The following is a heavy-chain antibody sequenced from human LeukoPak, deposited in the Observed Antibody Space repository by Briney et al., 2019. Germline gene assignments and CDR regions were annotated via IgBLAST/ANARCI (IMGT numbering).Heavy chain of an antibody. J-gene: IGHJ4*02. CDR1: GFTFSSYA. Sequence: GSLRLSCAASGFTFSSYAMLWVRQAPGKGLEWVAVISYDGSNKYYADSVKGRFTISRDNSKNTLYLQMNSLRAEDTAVYYCARDPGDYWGQGTLVTVSS. V-gene: IGHV3-30-3*01. CDR2: ISYDGSNK. CDR3: ARDPGDY.